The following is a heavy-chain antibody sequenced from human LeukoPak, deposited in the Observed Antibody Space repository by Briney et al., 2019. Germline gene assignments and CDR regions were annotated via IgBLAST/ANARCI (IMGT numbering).Heavy chain of an antibody. CDR3: ARYTGAMQVPEDLGFVY. D-gene: IGHD2-2*01. J-gene: IGHJ4*02. CDR2: INPNSGGT. CDR1: GYTFTEYL. Sequence: ASVKVSCKATGYTFTEYLRNGVRQAPGQGLEWMGWINPNSGGTNYAQKFQGRVTMTRDTTISTAYMELSRLRSDDTAVYYCARYTGAMQVPEDLGFVYWGQETLVTVSS. V-gene: IGHV1-2*02.